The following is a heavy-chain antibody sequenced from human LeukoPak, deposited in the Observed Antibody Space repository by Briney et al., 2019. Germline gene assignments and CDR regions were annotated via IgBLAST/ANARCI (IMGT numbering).Heavy chain of an antibody. D-gene: IGHD3-10*01. V-gene: IGHV4-4*07. CDR3: ARYMVRGVYYFDC. Sequence: SETLSLTCTVSGGSISSYYLSWIRQPAGKGLEWIGRIYTSGSTNYNPSLKSRVNMSVDTSKNQFSPKLSSVTAADTAVYYCARYMVRGVYYFDCWGQGTLVTVSS. CDR1: GGSISSYY. CDR2: IYTSGST. J-gene: IGHJ4*02.